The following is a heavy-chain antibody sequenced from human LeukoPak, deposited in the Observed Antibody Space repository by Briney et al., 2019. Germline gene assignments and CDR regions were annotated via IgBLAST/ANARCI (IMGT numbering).Heavy chain of an antibody. CDR1: GGSISSYY. Sequence: SETLSLTCTVSGGSISSYYWTWIRQPPGRGLEWGGYISYGGSTNYNPSLKSRVTISVDTSTNQFSLKLSSVTAADTAVYYCARGIFGMVLNAFDLWGRGTMVTVSS. CDR3: ARGIFGMVLNAFDL. D-gene: IGHD3-3*01. J-gene: IGHJ3*01. CDR2: ISYGGST. V-gene: IGHV4-59*01.